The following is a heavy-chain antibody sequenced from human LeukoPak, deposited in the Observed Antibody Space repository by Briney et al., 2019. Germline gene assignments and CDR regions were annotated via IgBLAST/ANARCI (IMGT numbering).Heavy chain of an antibody. CDR1: GGSISSYY. D-gene: IGHD5-18*01. CDR3: ARAQDAAMVPGAEYFQH. J-gene: IGHJ1*01. CDR2: MYYSGST. Sequence: SETLSLTCTVSGGSISSYYWSWIRQPPGEGLEWMGYMYYSGSTNYNPSLKSRVTISVDTSKYQFSRKLISVTAADTAVYYWARAQDAAMVPGAEYFQHWGQGTLVTVSS. V-gene: IGHV4-59*01.